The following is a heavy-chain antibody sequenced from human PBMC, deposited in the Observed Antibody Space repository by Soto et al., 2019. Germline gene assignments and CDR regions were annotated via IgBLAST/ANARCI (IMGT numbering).Heavy chain of an antibody. D-gene: IGHD2-8*01. J-gene: IGHJ6*02. CDR2: ISTSSAT. CDR1: GFTFSNYA. CDR3: AKEFTNYHYYYYYGMDA. V-gene: IGHV3-23*01. Sequence: GGSLRLSCAASGFTFSNYAMSWVRQAPGKGLEWVSTISTSSATYYADSVKGRFTISRDNSKNTVYLQMNSLRPEDTAVYSCAKEFTNYHYYYYYGMDAWGQGTTVTVSS.